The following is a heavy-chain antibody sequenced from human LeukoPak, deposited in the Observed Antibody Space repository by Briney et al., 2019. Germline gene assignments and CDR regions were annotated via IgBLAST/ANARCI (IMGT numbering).Heavy chain of an antibody. V-gene: IGHV3-30*18. CDR1: GFTFSSYG. CDR2: ISYDGSNK. D-gene: IGHD3-10*02. CDR3: AKDMFLMPGSETKFDY. Sequence: GGSLRLSCVGSGFTFSSYGMHWVRQAPGKGLEWVAVISYDGSNKYYADSVKGRFTISRDNSKNTLYLQMNGLRAEDTALYYCAKDMFLMPGSETKFDYWGQGTLVTVSS. J-gene: IGHJ4*02.